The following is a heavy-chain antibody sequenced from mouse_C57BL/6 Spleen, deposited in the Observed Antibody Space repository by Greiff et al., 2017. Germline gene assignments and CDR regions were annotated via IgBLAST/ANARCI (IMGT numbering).Heavy chain of an antibody. CDR3: ARSGTDWLAY. CDR2: ISSGSSTI. V-gene: IGHV5-17*01. Sequence: EVKVVESGGGLVKPGGSLTLSCAASGFTFSDYGMHWVRQAPEKGLEWVAYISSGSSTIYYADTVKGRFTISRDNAKNTLFLQMTSLRSEDTAMCYCARSGTDWLAYWGQGTLVTVSA. D-gene: IGHD3-3*01. CDR1: GFTFSDYG. J-gene: IGHJ3*01.